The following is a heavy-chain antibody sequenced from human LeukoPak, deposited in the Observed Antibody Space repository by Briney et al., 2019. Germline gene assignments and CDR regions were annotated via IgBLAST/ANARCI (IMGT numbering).Heavy chain of an antibody. CDR1: GFTFRNFG. V-gene: IGHV3-30*18. D-gene: IGHD2-2*02. J-gene: IGHJ3*01. CDR2: ISYDGSNK. CDR3: AKGRTEYAYTSDALDV. Sequence: GRSLRLSCVASGFTFRNFGMHWVRQAPGKGLEWVAVISYDGSNKYYADSVKGRFTISRDNSKNTLYLQMNSLRAEDTAVYYCAKGRTEYAYTSDALDVWGHGTMITISS.